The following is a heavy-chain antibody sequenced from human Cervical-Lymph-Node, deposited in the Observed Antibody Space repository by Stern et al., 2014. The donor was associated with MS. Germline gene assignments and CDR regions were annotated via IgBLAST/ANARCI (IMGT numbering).Heavy chain of an antibody. Sequence: QVQLVQSGAEVITPGASVKVSCNASGYLFPSYGISWVRQAPGKGLGGMGWISTYNCNTNYAQKHQGRVTMTTDTSTSTAYMELRSLRSDDTAVYYCARGLLGSENAFDIWGQGTMVTVSS. V-gene: IGHV1-18*01. D-gene: IGHD2-15*01. CDR2: ISTYNCNT. CDR1: GYLFPSYG. J-gene: IGHJ3*02. CDR3: ARGLLGSENAFDI.